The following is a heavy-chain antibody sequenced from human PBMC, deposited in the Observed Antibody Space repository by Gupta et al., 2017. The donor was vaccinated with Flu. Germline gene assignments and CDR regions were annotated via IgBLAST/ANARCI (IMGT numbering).Heavy chain of an antibody. CDR3: ARVRGPKNYDSGSFYGYSMDV. CDR1: GFTFSSYD. Sequence: EVQLVESGGGLVQPGGSLRLSCAASGFTFSSYDMPWVRQTTGKGLEWVSAIGTAADTYYPGSVKGRFTISREDAKNSLYLQMNSLRAGDTAVYYCARVRGPKNYDSGSFYGYSMDVWGQGTTVTVSS. V-gene: IGHV3-13*04. CDR2: IGTAADT. D-gene: IGHD3-10*01. J-gene: IGHJ6*02.